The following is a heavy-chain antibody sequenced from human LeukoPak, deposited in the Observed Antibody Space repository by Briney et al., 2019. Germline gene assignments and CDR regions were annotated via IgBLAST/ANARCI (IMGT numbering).Heavy chain of an antibody. CDR3: AKGLSPGAAAGTY. CDR1: GFSFSSYA. Sequence: GGSLRLSCAASGFSFSSYATSWVRQAPGKGLEWVSAISGSGGSTYYADSVKGRFTISRDNSKNTLYLQMNSLRAEDTAVYYCAKGLSPGAAAGTYWGQGTLVAVSP. D-gene: IGHD6-13*01. J-gene: IGHJ4*02. V-gene: IGHV3-23*01. CDR2: ISGSGGST.